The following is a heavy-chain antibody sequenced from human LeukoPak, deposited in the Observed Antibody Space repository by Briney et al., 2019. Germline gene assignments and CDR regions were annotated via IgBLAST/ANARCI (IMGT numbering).Heavy chain of an antibody. CDR3: ARGASPKDAVFFDY. Sequence: SQTLSLTCSVSGVSITSGSYYWGWIRQSAGKGLEWIGRVHSSGDIYHNAAFRSRAAVSGDASKNQFSLQLDSVTAADTAVYYCARGASPKDAVFFDYWGQGALITVSS. D-gene: IGHD3-16*01. CDR1: GVSITSGSYY. J-gene: IGHJ4*02. V-gene: IGHV4-61*02. CDR2: VHSSGDI.